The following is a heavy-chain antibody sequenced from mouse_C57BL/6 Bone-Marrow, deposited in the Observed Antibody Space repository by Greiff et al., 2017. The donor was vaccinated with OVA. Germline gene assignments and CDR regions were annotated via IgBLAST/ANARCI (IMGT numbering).Heavy chain of an antibody. D-gene: IGHD2-3*01. J-gene: IGHJ1*03. V-gene: IGHV1-39*01. Sequence: VQLQQSGPELVKPGASVKISCKASGYSFTDYNMNWVKQSNGKSLEWIGVINPNYGTPSYNQKFKGKATLTVDQSSSTAYMQLNSLTSEDSAVYYCAREGGWLLYFDWYFDVWGTGTTVTVSS. CDR1: GYSFTDYN. CDR2: INPNYGTP. CDR3: AREGGWLLYFDWYFDV.